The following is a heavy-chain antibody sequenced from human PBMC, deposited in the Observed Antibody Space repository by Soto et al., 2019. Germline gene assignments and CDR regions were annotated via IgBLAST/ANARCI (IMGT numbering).Heavy chain of an antibody. CDR3: ASEYCSGGSCYYYGMDV. V-gene: IGHV3-33*08. CDR2: IWYDGSNK. D-gene: IGHD2-15*01. J-gene: IGHJ6*02. Sequence: GGSLRLSCAASGFTFSSYWMAWARQAPGKWLEWVAVIWYDGSNKYYADSVKGRFTISRDNSKNTLYLQMNSLRAEDTAVYYCASEYCSGGSCYYYGMDVWGQGTTVTVSS. CDR1: GFTFSSYW.